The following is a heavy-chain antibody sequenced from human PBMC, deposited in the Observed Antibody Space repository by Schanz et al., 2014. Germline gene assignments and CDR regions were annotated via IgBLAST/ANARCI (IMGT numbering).Heavy chain of an antibody. D-gene: IGHD1-1*01. CDR2: ISASGGTT. V-gene: IGHV3-23*01. CDR3: ARDRRNADLDY. Sequence: DVHLLESGGGLVQPGGSLRLSCAASEFTFSTDAMSWVRQAPGKGLEWVSAISASGGTTYYADSVKGRFTISRDNSKNTLYLQMNSLRAEDTALYYCARDRRNADLDYWGQGTLVTVSS. CDR1: EFTFSTDA. J-gene: IGHJ4*02.